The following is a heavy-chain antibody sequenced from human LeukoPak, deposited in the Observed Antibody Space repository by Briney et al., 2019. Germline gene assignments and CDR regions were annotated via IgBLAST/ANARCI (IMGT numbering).Heavy chain of an antibody. CDR3: ARAGDSSSNYYYYYMDV. CDR1: GGTFSNYA. V-gene: IGHV1-69*05. CDR2: FTPIFRST. J-gene: IGHJ6*03. D-gene: IGHD6-6*01. Sequence: GASVKVSCKASGGTFSNYAITWLRLAPGQGLEWMGGFTPIFRSTDYAQKFQGRVTITTDESTSTAYMELSSLRSEDTAVYYCARAGDSSSNYYYYYMDVWGKGTTVTVSS.